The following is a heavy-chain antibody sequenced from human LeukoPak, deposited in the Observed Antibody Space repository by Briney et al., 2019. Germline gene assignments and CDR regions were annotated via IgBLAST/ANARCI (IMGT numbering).Heavy chain of an antibody. CDR3: ARGSIALDAFDI. D-gene: IGHD6-13*01. Sequence: GGSLRLSCTASGFTFSSFGMHWVRQAPGKGLEWVAFVRYDGTNKYYADSVRGRFTISRDNSKNSLYLQMNSLRAEDTAVYYCARGSIALDAFDIWGQGTMVTVSS. V-gene: IGHV3-30*02. CDR1: GFTFSSFG. CDR2: VRYDGTNK. J-gene: IGHJ3*02.